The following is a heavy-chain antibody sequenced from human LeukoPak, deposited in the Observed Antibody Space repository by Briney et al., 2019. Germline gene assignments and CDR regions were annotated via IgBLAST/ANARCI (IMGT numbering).Heavy chain of an antibody. CDR3: ARPHCGGDCYPYYLDY. D-gene: IGHD2-21*02. V-gene: IGHV3-30-3*01. J-gene: IGHJ4*02. CDR1: GFTFSSYA. Sequence: GGSLRLSCAASGFTFSSYAMHWVRQAPGKGLEWVAVISYDGSNKYYADSVKGRFTISRDNSKNTLYLQMNSLRAEDTAVYYCARPHCGGDCYPYYLDYWGQGTLVTVSS. CDR2: ISYDGSNK.